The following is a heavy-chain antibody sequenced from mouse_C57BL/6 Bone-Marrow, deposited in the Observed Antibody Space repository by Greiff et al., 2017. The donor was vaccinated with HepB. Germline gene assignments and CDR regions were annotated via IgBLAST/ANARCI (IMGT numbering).Heavy chain of an antibody. CDR1: GYTFTNYW. D-gene: IGHD2-2*01. CDR3: ARGGGYGGGRDWFAY. J-gene: IGHJ3*01. Sequence: QVQLKESGAELVRPGTSVKMSCKASGYTFTNYWIGWAKQRPGHGLEWIGDIYPGGGYTNYNEKFKGKATLTADKSSSTAYMQFSSLTSEDSAIYYCARGGGYGGGRDWFAYWGQGTLVTVSA. CDR2: IYPGGGYT. V-gene: IGHV1-63*01.